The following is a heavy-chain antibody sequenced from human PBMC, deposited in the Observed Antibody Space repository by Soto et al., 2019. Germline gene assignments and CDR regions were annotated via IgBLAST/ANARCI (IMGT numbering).Heavy chain of an antibody. CDR3: ASSPMIVVVITTLGSAFDI. V-gene: IGHV4-30-4*01. CDR2: IYYSGST. J-gene: IGHJ3*02. CDR1: GGSISSGDYY. Sequence: QVQLQESGPGLVKPSQTLSLTCTVSGGSISSGDYYWSWIRQPPGKGLEWIGYIYYSGSTYYNPSLKSRVTISVDTSKNQFSLKLSSVTAADTAVYYCASSPMIVVVITTLGSAFDIWGQGTMVTVSS. D-gene: IGHD3-22*01.